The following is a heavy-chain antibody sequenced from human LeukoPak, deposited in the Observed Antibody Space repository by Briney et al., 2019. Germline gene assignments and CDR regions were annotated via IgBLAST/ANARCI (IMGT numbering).Heavy chain of an antibody. CDR3: ARRATKRGWFDP. D-gene: IGHD1-26*01. Sequence: SETLSLTCAVYGGSFSGYYWSWIRQPPGKGLEWIGEINHSGSTNYNPSLKSRVTISVDTSKNQFSLKLSSVTAADTAVYYCARRATKRGWFDPWGQGTLVTVSS. CDR2: INHSGST. V-gene: IGHV4-34*01. CDR1: GGSFSGYY. J-gene: IGHJ5*02.